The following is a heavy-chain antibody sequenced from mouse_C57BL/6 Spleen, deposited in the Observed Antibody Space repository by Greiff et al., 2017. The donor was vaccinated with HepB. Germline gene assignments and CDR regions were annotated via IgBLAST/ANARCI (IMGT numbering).Heavy chain of an antibody. V-gene: IGHV7-3*01. Sequence: EVHLVESGGGLVQPGGSLSLSCAASGFTFTDYYMSWVRQPPGKALEWVGFIRNKANGYTTEYSASVKGRFTISSDNSQSILYLQMNALRSEDSATYYCARSYGYYDGRDWFAYWGQGTLVTVSA. J-gene: IGHJ3*01. D-gene: IGHD2-3*01. CDR1: GFTFTDYY. CDR2: IRNKANGYTT. CDR3: ARSYGYYDGRDWFAY.